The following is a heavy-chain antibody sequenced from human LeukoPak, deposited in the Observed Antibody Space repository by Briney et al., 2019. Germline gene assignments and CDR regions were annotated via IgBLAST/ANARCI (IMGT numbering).Heavy chain of an antibody. CDR1: GGSISSYY. D-gene: IGHD2-21*02. J-gene: IGHJ4*02. CDR2: IYYSGST. V-gene: IGHV4-59*12. Sequence: SETLSLTCTVSGGSISSYYWSWIRQPPGKGLEWIGYIYYSGSTNYNPSLKSRVTISVDTSKNQFSLKLSSVTAADTAVYYCARGRGGDTFDDWGQGTLVTVSS. CDR3: ARGRGGDTFDD.